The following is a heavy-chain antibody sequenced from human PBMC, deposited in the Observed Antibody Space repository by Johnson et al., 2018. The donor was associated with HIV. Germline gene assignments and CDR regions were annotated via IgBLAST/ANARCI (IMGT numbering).Heavy chain of an antibody. CDR2: IKQDGSEA. D-gene: IGHD2-15*01. J-gene: IGHJ3*02. CDR1: GFNFNSYW. CDR3: ARGGSCYNAHFDI. Sequence: VLLVESGGGLVQPGGSLRLSCAASGFNFNSYWMTWVRQAPGKGLEWVANIKQDGSEAYYVDSVKGRFTITRDNDKKSVYLQMNSLRAEDTAVYYCARGGSCYNAHFDIWGQGTVVTVSS. V-gene: IGHV3-7*04.